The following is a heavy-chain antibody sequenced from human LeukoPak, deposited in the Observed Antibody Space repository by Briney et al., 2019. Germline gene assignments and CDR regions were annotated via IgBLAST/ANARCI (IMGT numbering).Heavy chain of an antibody. CDR1: GFTFDDYG. J-gene: IGHJ6*03. V-gene: IGHV3-20*04. CDR3: AGDRPRITMVRGRDYYMDV. CDR2: INWNGGST. Sequence: GGSLRLSCAASGFTFDDYGMSWVRQAPGKGLEWVSGINWNGGSTGYADSVKGRFTISRDNAKNSLYLQMNSLRAEDTALYYCAGDRPRITMVRGRDYYMDVWGKGTTVTVSS. D-gene: IGHD3-10*01.